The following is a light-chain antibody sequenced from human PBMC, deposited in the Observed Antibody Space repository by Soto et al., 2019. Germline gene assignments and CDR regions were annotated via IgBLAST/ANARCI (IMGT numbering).Light chain of an antibody. CDR2: DVT. CDR3: SSYATRSTRV. CDR1: SSDVGAYDF. Sequence: QSALTQPASVSGSPGQSITISCTGTSSDVGAYDFVSWYQHYPGKAPKLVTFDVTHRPPGIAGCFAGSKSANTASLTISGLQADDEAFYYCSSYATRSTRVFGGGTKLTVL. J-gene: IGLJ2*01. V-gene: IGLV2-14*01.